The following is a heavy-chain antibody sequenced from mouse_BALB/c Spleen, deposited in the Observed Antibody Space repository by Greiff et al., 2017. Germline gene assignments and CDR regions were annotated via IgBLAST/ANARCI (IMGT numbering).Heavy chain of an antibody. J-gene: IGHJ3*01. Sequence: EVHLVESGGGLVKPGGSLKLSCAASGFTFSSYAMSWVRQTPEKRLEWVATISSGGSYTYYPDSVKGRFTISRDNAKNTLYLQMSSLRSEDTAMYYCATEYGNYVGFAYWGQGTLVTVSA. CDR3: ATEYGNYVGFAY. D-gene: IGHD2-10*02. V-gene: IGHV5-9-3*01. CDR1: GFTFSSYA. CDR2: ISSGGSYT.